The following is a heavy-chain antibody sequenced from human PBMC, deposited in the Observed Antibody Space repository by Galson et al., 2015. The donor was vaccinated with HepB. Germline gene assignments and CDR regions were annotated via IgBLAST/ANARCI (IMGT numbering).Heavy chain of an antibody. D-gene: IGHD3-22*01. CDR3: AREGYSSGFDY. J-gene: IGHJ4*02. CDR1: GGSISSGGYS. Sequence: TLSLTCAVSGGSISSGGYSWSWIRQPPGKELEWIGYIYYSGSTYYNPSLKSRVTISVDTSKNQFSLKLSSVTAADTAVYYCAREGYSSGFDYWGQGTLVPVSS. V-gene: IGHV4-30-4*07. CDR2: IYYSGST.